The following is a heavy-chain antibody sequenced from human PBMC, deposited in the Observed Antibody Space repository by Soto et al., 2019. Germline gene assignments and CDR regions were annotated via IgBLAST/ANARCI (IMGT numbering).Heavy chain of an antibody. D-gene: IGHD6-6*01. Sequence: QVQLVQSGAEVKKPGSSVKVSCKASGGTFSSYAISWVRQAPGQGLEWMGGIIPIFGTANYAQKFQGRVTITADESTSTAYMELSSLRSEDTALYYCARGRAARSRGAYYYGMDVWGQGTTVTVSS. J-gene: IGHJ6*02. CDR2: IIPIFGTA. V-gene: IGHV1-69*01. CDR3: ARGRAARSRGAYYYGMDV. CDR1: GGTFSSYA.